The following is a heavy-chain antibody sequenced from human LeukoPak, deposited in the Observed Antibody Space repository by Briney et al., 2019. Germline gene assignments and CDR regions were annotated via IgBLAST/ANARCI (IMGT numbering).Heavy chain of an antibody. CDR3: ARGLPLYSSGWYFDF. V-gene: IGHV3-9*01. CDR2: ISWNSGNI. J-gene: IGHJ4*02. D-gene: IGHD6-19*01. Sequence: GGSLRLSCAASGFTFDDYAMHWVRQAPGKGLEWVSGISWNSGNIDYADSVRGRFTISRDNAKNSLYLQMNSLRAEDTAVYYCARGLPLYSSGWYFDFWGQGTLVTVSS. CDR1: GFTFDDYA.